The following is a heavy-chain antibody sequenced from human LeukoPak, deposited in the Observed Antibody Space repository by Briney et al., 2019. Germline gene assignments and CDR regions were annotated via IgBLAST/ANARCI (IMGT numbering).Heavy chain of an antibody. Sequence: SETLSLTCAVYGGSFSGYYWSWIRQPPGKGLEWIGEINHSGSTNYNLSLKSRVTISVDTSKNQFSLKLSSVTAADTAVYYCARGGYGSGRRWFDPWGQGTLVTVSS. D-gene: IGHD3-10*01. V-gene: IGHV4-34*01. CDR1: GGSFSGYY. CDR3: ARGGYGSGRRWFDP. CDR2: INHSGST. J-gene: IGHJ5*02.